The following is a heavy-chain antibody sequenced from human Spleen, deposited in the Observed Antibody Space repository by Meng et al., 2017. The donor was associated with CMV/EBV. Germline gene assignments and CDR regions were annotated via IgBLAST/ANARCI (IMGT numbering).Heavy chain of an antibody. J-gene: IGHJ4*02. CDR3: ARGIYDSSGYPVHS. CDR1: GGSINNYY. V-gene: IGHV4-59*01. D-gene: IGHD3-22*01. CDR2: TYYTGST. Sequence: SETLSLTCTVSGGSINNYYWTWIRQPPGKGLEWIGHTYYTGSTSYNPSLKSRVTMSVDTSRNQFSLKLNSVTAADTAVYYCARGIYDSSGYPVHSWGQGTLVTVSS.